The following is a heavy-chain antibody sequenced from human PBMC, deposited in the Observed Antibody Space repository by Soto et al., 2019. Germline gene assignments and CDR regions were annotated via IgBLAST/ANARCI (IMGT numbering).Heavy chain of an antibody. J-gene: IGHJ5*02. CDR1: GFSLSTSGVG. V-gene: IGHV2-5*02. CDR2: IYWDDDK. D-gene: IGHD2-15*01. Sequence: SGPTLVNPTQTLTLTCTFSGFSLSTSGVGVGWIRQPPGKALERLALIYWDDDKRYSPSLKSRLTITKDTSKNQVVLTMTNMDPVDTATYYCAHSPVVVVAATHGWLAPWGQGTLVPVSS. CDR3: AHSPVVVVAATHGWLAP.